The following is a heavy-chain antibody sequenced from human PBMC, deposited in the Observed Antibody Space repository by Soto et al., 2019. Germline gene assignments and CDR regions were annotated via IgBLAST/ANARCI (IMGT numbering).Heavy chain of an antibody. CDR1: GDSVSSNSAA. J-gene: IGHJ4*02. V-gene: IGHV6-1*01. Sequence: SQTLSLTCAISGDSVSSNSAAWNWIRQSPSRGLEWLGRTYYRSKWYNDYAVSVKSRITINPDTSKNQFSLQLNSVTPEDTAVYYCAREGALQNRRPITIFGVVIIAPLDYWGQGTLVTVSS. CDR2: TYYRSKWYN. D-gene: IGHD3-3*01. CDR3: AREGALQNRRPITIFGVVIIAPLDY.